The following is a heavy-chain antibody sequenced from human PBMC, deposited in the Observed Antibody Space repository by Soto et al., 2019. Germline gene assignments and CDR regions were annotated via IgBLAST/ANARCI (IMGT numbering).Heavy chain of an antibody. CDR2: ISATGTTT. CDR1: EFSFSSYA. V-gene: IGHV3-23*01. D-gene: IGHD6-13*01. CDR3: ATYSSPFDY. Sequence: PGGSLRLSCAASEFSFSSYALNWVRQAPGKGLEWVSAISATGTTTYYADSVKGRFTISRDNSKRTLFLQMDSLSPEDTAVYYCATYSSPFDYRGQGTLVTVSS. J-gene: IGHJ4*02.